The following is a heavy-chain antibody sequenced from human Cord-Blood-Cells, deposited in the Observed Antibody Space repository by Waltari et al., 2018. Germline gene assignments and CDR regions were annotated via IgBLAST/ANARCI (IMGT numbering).Heavy chain of an antibody. D-gene: IGHD2-2*01. J-gene: IGHJ4*02. V-gene: IGHV3-30-3*01. Sequence: QVQLVESGGGVVQPGRSLRLSCAASGFTFSSYAMHWVRQAPGKGLEWVAVISYDESKKYYAGSVKGRFHISRDNSKNTLYLQMNSLRAEDTAVYYCAREKGDCSSTSCYAFGDYWGQGTLVTVSS. CDR1: GFTFSSYA. CDR3: AREKGDCSSTSCYAFGDY. CDR2: ISYDESKK.